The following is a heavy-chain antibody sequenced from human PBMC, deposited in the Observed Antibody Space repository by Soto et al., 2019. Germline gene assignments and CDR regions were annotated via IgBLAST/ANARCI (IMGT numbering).Heavy chain of an antibody. CDR1: GGTFSAYA. CDR3: ARHDCISSSCYYYYYYSMDV. Sequence: ASVKVSCKASGGTFSAYAISWVLQAPGQGLEWMGGIIPIFDTANYAQKFQGRVTITADESTSTAYMELSSLRSEDTAVYYCARHDCISSSCYYYYYYSMDVWGQGTTVTVSS. CDR2: IIPIFDTA. J-gene: IGHJ6*02. D-gene: IGHD2-2*01. V-gene: IGHV1-69*13.